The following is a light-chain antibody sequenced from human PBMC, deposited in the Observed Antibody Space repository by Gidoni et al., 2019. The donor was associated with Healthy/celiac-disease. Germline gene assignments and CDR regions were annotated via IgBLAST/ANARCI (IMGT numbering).Light chain of an antibody. J-gene: IGKJ4*01. CDR1: QSISSY. Sequence: DIQMTQSPSSLSASVGDRVTITCRASQSISSYLNWYQQKPGKAPKRLIYAASSLQSGVPSRFSDSGSGTDFTLTISSLQPEDFATYYCQQSYSTPRLTFXGXTKVEIK. V-gene: IGKV1-39*01. CDR2: AAS. CDR3: QQSYSTPRLT.